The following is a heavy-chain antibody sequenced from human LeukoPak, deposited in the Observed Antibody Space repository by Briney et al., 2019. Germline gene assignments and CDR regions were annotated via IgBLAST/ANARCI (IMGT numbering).Heavy chain of an antibody. J-gene: IGHJ4*02. CDR3: APLGYCSGDDCHRPY. CDR1: GGSISSSSYY. Sequence: PSETLSLTCTVSGGSISSSSYYWGWIRQPPGKGLEWIGSIYYSGSTYYNPSLKSRVTISVDKSKNQFSLKLNSVTAADTAVYYCAPLGYCSGDDCHRPYWGQGALVTVSS. V-gene: IGHV4-39*07. CDR2: IYYSGST. D-gene: IGHD2-15*01.